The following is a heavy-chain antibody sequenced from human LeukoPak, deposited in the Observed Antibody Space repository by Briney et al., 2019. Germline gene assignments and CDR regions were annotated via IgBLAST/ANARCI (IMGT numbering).Heavy chain of an antibody. CDR1: GGSISSGGYY. V-gene: IGHV4-31*03. D-gene: IGHD3-22*01. J-gene: IGHJ4*02. CDR2: IYYSGST. CDR3: ARALVVQPSFDY. Sequence: PSETLSLTCTVSGGSISSGGYYWSWIRQHPGKGLEWIGYIYYSGSTYYNPSLKSRVTISVDTSKNQFSLKLSSVTAADTAVYYCARALVVQPSFDYWGQGTLVTVSS.